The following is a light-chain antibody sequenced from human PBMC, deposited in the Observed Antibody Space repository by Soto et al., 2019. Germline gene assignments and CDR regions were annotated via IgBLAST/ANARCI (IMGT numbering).Light chain of an antibody. Sequence: EIVMTQSPATLSVSPGERATLSCRASQSVSSNLAWYQQKPGQAPRLLIYGASTRATGIPARFSGSGSGTEFTLTISSLQSEDFAVYYCRQYGSSGTFGQGTKVDTK. CDR2: GAS. CDR1: QSVSSN. J-gene: IGKJ1*01. CDR3: RQYGSSGT. V-gene: IGKV3-15*01.